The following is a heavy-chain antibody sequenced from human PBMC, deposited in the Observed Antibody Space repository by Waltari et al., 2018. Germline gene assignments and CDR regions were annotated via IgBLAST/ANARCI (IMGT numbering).Heavy chain of an antibody. CDR1: GFTLPSYT. V-gene: IGHV3-23*01. CDR3: AKDEGNRIAPTFGMDA. J-gene: IGHJ6*02. Sequence: EFQLLEAGGGLAQPGGSLRLSCAASGFTLPSYTLNGVRQAPGKGLGLCSLMSGSGLIEYADSVKGRVTISRDKAKNTLYLEMNRLRVEDTAVYFCAKDEGNRIAPTFGMDAWGHGTTVLVS. D-gene: IGHD2-21*01. CDR2: MSGSGLI.